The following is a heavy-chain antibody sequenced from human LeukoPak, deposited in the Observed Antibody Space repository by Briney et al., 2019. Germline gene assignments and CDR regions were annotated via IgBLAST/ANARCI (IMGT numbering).Heavy chain of an antibody. CDR1: GFTFSNYW. CDR2: IKNDGGS. Sequence: GGSLRLSCAGSGFTFSNYWMNWVRQAPGKGLVWLSRIKNDGGSSYADSVKGRFTSSRDNAKNTLYLQMNSLRVEDTAVYNCARLDTAMVDYWGQGTLVTVSS. J-gene: IGHJ4*02. V-gene: IGHV3-74*01. CDR3: ARLDTAMVDY. D-gene: IGHD5-18*01.